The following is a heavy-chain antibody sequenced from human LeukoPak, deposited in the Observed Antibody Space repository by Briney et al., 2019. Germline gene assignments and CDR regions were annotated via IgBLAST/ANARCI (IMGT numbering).Heavy chain of an antibody. CDR3: ARGDSSGWYVPYYFDY. J-gene: IGHJ4*02. CDR1: GFTFSSYS. CDR2: ISSSSSYI. D-gene: IGHD6-19*01. V-gene: IGHV3-21*01. Sequence: GGSLRLSCAASGFTFSSYSMNWVRQAPGKGLEWVSSISSSSSYIYYADSVKGRFTISRDNAKNSLYLQMNSLRAEDTAVYYCARGDSSGWYVPYYFDYWGQGTLVTVPS.